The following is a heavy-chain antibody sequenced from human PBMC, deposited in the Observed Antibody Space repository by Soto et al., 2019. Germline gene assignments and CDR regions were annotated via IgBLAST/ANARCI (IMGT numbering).Heavy chain of an antibody. J-gene: IGHJ5*02. D-gene: IGHD6-6*01. CDR3: VKDGKAARPGWFDT. CDR1: GFTFEDFA. Sequence: LRLSCSASGFTFEDFAMHWVRQVPGKGLEWVSGNRWNGEAVGYAASVKGRFTTSRDNAKNFLFLQMNSLRVDDTALYYCVKDGKAARPGWFDTWGQGTQVTVSS. V-gene: IGHV3-9*01. CDR2: NRWNGEAV.